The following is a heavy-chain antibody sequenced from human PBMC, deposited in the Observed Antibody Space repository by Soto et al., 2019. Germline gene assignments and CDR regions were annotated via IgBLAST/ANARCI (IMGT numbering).Heavy chain of an antibody. CDR2: ISPNSGVT. CDR1: GYTFTGYY. V-gene: IGHV1-2*02. J-gene: IGHJ6*02. Sequence: QVQLVQSGAEVKKSGASVKVSCKASGYTFTGYYIHWVRQAPGQVPEWMGEISPNSGVTKYAQKFQGRVAMTRDTSISTVYMELSNLSPDDTAVYYCARALYSNYNYYYYGMDVWGQGTTVTVSS. CDR3: ARALYSNYNYYYYGMDV. D-gene: IGHD4-4*01.